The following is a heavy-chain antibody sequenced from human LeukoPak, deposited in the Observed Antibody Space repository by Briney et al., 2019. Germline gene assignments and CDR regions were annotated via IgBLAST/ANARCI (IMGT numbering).Heavy chain of an antibody. J-gene: IGHJ4*02. CDR1: GGSVSTGSYY. CDR2: IHTSGTM. D-gene: IGHD3-22*01. Sequence: SETLSLTCTVSGGSVSTGSYYWSWIRQPAGRGMEWIGHIHTSGTMNYNASLKSRVRISVETSKNQFSLRLSSVTAADTAVYFCARGILRDYYDSSGFYHRGGVGYWGQGTLVTVSS. V-gene: IGHV4-61*09. CDR3: ARGILRDYYDSSGFYHRGGVGY.